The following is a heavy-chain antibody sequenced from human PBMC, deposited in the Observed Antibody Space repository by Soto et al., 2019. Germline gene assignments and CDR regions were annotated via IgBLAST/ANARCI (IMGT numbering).Heavy chain of an antibody. CDR1: GGSFSGYY. CDR2: INHSGST. V-gene: IGHV4-34*01. Sequence: SETLSLTCAVYGGSFSGYYWSWIRQPPGKGLEWIGEINHSGSTNYNPSLKSRVTISVDTSKNQFSLKLSSVTAADTAVYYCSRGLDRAELGYWGQGIQVTVSS. CDR3: SRGLDRAELGY. J-gene: IGHJ4*02. D-gene: IGHD6-13*01.